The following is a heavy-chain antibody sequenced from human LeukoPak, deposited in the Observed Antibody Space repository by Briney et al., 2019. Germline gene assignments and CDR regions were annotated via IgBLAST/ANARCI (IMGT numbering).Heavy chain of an antibody. J-gene: IGHJ4*02. Sequence: GGSLRLSCAASGFTFSSYGMHWVRQAPGKGLEWVSYISSSGNTIYYADSVKGRFTISRDNAKNSLYLQMNSLRAEDTAVYYCARQGGSYSFDYWGQGTLVTVSS. CDR2: ISSSGNTI. CDR1: GFTFSSYG. CDR3: ARQGGSYSFDY. V-gene: IGHV3-48*04. D-gene: IGHD1-26*01.